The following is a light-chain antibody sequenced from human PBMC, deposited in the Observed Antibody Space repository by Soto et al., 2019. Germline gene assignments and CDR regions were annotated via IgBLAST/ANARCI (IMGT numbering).Light chain of an antibody. V-gene: IGLV2-14*01. Sequence: QSALTQPASVSWSPGQSITISCTGTSSDVGGYNYVSWYQQHPGKAPKLMIYEVSNRPSGVSNRFSGSKSGNTASLTISGLQAEDEADYYCSSYTSSSTDVFGTGTKLTVL. CDR3: SSYTSSSTDV. CDR2: EVS. CDR1: SSDVGGYNY. J-gene: IGLJ1*01.